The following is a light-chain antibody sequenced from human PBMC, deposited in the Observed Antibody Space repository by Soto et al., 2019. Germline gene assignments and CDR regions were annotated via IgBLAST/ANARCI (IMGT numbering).Light chain of an antibody. J-gene: IGKJ4*01. CDR3: KQYNNWPLT. CDR1: QSVSSN. V-gene: IGKV3-15*01. CDR2: GAS. Sequence: EIVMTQSPATLSVSPGERATLSCRASQSVSSNLAWYQQKPGQAPRLLIYGASTRATGIPASFSGSVSGTEFTLTISSLQSEDFAVYYCKQYNNWPLTFVGGTKVEIK.